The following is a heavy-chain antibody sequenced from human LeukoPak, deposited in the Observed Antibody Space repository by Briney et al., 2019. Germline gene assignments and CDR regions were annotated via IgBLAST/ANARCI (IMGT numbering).Heavy chain of an antibody. CDR2: IHYSGST. J-gene: IGHJ4*02. CDR3: ARYYYDSSGYPYFDY. D-gene: IGHD3-22*01. V-gene: IGHV4-59*01. CDR1: GGSISSYY. Sequence: SETLSLTCTVSGGSISSYYWSWIRQPPGKGLEWIGYIHYSGSTNYNPSLKSRVTISVDTSKNQFSLKLSSVTAADTAVYYCARYYYDSSGYPYFDYWGQGTLVTVSS.